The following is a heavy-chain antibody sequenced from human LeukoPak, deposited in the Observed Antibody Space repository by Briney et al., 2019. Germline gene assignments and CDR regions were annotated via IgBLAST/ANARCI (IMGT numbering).Heavy chain of an antibody. Sequence: GSLRLSCAASGFTLSSYAMSWVRQAPGKGREWVSAISDSGNTYHADSVKGRFTISRDSSKNTLFLQMNRLRPEDAAVYYCAKAPVTTCRGAYCYPFDYWGQGTLVTVSS. CDR2: ISDSGNT. CDR1: GFTLSSYA. J-gene: IGHJ4*02. CDR3: AKAPVTTCRGAYCYPFDY. D-gene: IGHD2-21*01. V-gene: IGHV3-23*01.